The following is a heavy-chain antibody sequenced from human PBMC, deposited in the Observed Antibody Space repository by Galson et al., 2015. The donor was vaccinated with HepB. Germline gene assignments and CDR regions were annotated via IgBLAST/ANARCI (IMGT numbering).Heavy chain of an antibody. CDR1: GFTFSSYS. V-gene: IGHV3-48*01. Sequence: SLRLSCAASGFTFSSYSMNWVRQAPGKGLGWVSYISSSSSTIYYADSVKGRFTISRDNAKNSLYLQMNSLRAEDTAVYYCARVSEWLRFRWFDPWGQGTLVTVSS. CDR3: ARVSEWLRFRWFDP. J-gene: IGHJ5*02. CDR2: ISSSSSTI. D-gene: IGHD5-12*01.